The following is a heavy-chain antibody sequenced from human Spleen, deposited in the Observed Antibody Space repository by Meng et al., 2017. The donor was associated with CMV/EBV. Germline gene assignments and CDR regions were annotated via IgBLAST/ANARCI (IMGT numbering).Heavy chain of an antibody. V-gene: IGHV3-9*01. D-gene: IGHD2-15*01. CDR3: AKGIGSSYYISLDN. Sequence: GGSLRLSCAASGFTFADYAMNWVRQAPGKGLEWVSGINWNGGTIGYAGSVKGRFTISRDNAKNSLYLQMNSLRAEDTALYYCAKGIGSSYYISLDNWGQGTLVTVSS. J-gene: IGHJ4*02. CDR2: INWNGGTI. CDR1: GFTFADYA.